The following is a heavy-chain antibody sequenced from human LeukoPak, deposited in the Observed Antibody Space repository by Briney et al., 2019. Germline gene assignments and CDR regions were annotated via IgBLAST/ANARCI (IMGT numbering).Heavy chain of an antibody. V-gene: IGHV3-49*04. CDR2: IRSKAYSGTT. CDR3: TRDYYYDSSGYRTRPY. D-gene: IGHD3-22*01. J-gene: IGHJ4*02. Sequence: PGGSLRLSCTASGFTFGDYAMSWVRQAPGKGLEWVGSIRSKAYSGTTEYAASVKGRFTISRDDSKSIAYLQMNSLKTEDTAVYYCTRDYYYDSSGYRTRPYWGQGTLVTVSS. CDR1: GFTFGDYA.